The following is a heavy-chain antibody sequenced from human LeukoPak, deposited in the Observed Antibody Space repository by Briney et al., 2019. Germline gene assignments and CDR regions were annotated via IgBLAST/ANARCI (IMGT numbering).Heavy chain of an antibody. Sequence: GRSLRLSCAASGFTFSSYAMHWVRQAPGKGLEWVAVISYDGSNKYYADSVKGRFTISRDNSKNTLYLQMNSLRAEDTAVYYCARDKGTSYGGSSSVFDYWGQGTLVTVSS. CDR2: ISYDGSNK. V-gene: IGHV3-30-3*01. CDR1: GFTFSSYA. CDR3: ARDKGTSYGGSSSVFDY. J-gene: IGHJ4*02. D-gene: IGHD4-23*01.